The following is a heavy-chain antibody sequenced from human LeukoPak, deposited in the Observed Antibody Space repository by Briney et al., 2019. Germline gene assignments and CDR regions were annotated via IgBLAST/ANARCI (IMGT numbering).Heavy chain of an antibody. CDR3: ARVHAGTKYYYYYYMDV. V-gene: IGHV4-39*07. J-gene: IGHJ6*03. CDR2: IYYSGST. D-gene: IGHD2-2*01. Sequence: SETLSLTCTVSGGSISSSSYYWGWIRQPPGNGLEWIGSIYYSGSTYYNPSLKSRVTISVDTSKNQFSLKLSSVTAADTVVYYCARVHAGTKYYYYYYMDVWGKGTTVTVSS. CDR1: GGSISSSSYY.